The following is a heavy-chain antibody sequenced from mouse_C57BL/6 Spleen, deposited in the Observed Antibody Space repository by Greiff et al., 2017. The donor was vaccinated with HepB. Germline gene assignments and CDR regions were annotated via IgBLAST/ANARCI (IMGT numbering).Heavy chain of an antibody. CDR3: ARSRDYDDVYFDY. CDR1: GYTFTSYW. D-gene: IGHD2-4*01. Sequence: QVQLKQPGAELVKPGASVKLSCKASGYTFTSYWMHWVKQRPGQGLEWIGMIHPNSGSTNYNEKFKSKATLTVDKSSSTAYMQLSSLTSEDSAVYYCARSRDYDDVYFDYWGQGTTLTVSS. CDR2: IHPNSGST. J-gene: IGHJ2*01. V-gene: IGHV1-64*01.